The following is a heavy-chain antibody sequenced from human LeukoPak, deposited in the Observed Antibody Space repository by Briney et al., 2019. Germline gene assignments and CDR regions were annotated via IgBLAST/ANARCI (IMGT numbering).Heavy chain of an antibody. V-gene: IGHV1-69*13. CDR2: IIPIFGTA. CDR1: GGTFSSYA. D-gene: IGHD5-24*01. Sequence: SVTVSCKASGGTFSSYAISWVRQAPGQGVEWMGGIIPIFGTANYAQKFQGRVTITADESTSTAYMELSSLRSEDTAVYYCARGMVEMATIIFDYWGQGTLVTVSS. CDR3: ARGMVEMATIIFDY. J-gene: IGHJ4*02.